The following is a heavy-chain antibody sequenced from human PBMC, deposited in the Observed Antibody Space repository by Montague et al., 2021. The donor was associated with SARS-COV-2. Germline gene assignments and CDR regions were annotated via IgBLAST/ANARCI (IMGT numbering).Heavy chain of an antibody. CDR1: GDSISSNNAA. V-gene: IGHV6-1*01. CDR3: ARDGGLYSSSWYLGYFDY. Sequence: CAISGDSISSNNAAWNWIRQSPSRGLEWLGRTYYRSKWYNDYAVSVKSRITINPDTSENQFSLQLNSVTPEDTAVYYCARDGGLYSSSWYLGYFDYWGQGTLVTVSS. D-gene: IGHD6-13*01. J-gene: IGHJ4*02. CDR2: TYYRSKWYN.